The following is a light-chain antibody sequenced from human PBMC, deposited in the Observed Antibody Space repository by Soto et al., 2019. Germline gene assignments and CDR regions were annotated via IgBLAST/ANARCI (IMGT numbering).Light chain of an antibody. V-gene: IGLV1-44*01. CDR3: STWDDSLNGVV. CDR1: NSNIGSKT. Sequence: QSVLTQPPSASGTPGQRVTISCSGSNSNIGSKTVNWYQHLPGTAPKLLIYSNHHRPSGVPDRFSASKSGTSASLDISGLQSEDEADYYCSTWDDSLNGVVFGGGTKLTVL. CDR2: SNH. J-gene: IGLJ2*01.